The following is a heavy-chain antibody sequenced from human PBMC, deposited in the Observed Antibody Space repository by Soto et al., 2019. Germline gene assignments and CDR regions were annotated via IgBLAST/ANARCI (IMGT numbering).Heavy chain of an antibody. V-gene: IGHV3-53*01. CDR2: IYSGGST. Sequence: EVQLVESGGGLIQPGGSLRLSCAASGFTVSSNYMSWVRQAPGKGLEWVSVIYSGGSTYYADSVKGRFTISRDNSKNTLYLQMNSLRADDTAVDYCARDRVESGYPEYFQHWGQCTLVTVSS. D-gene: IGHD3-22*01. CDR1: GFTVSSNY. J-gene: IGHJ1*01. CDR3: ARDRVESGYPEYFQH.